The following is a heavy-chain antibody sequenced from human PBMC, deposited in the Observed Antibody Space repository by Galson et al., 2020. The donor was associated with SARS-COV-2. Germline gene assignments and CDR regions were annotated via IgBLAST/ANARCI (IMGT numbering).Heavy chain of an antibody. CDR3: ARGVSGTYYDY. V-gene: IGHV1-8*01. Sequence: ASVKVSCKASGYTLTTYDINWVRQATGQGLEWMGWMNPNSGKTGYAQKFQGRVTLTRDTSLNTAYMDLSSLRSEDTAVYFCARGVSGTYYDYWGQGTLVTVSS. D-gene: IGHD1-26*01. J-gene: IGHJ4*02. CDR2: MNPNSGKT. CDR1: GYTLTTYD.